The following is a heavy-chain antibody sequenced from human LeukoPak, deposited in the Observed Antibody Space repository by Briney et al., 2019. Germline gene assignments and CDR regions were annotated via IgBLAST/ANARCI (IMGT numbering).Heavy chain of an antibody. CDR1: GFTFKDYW. V-gene: IGHV3-74*01. Sequence: GGSLRLSCAASGFTFKDYWMHWVRQAPGRGLVWVSRIKSDGSSTSYADSVKGRFTISRDNAKNTLYLQMKSLRAEDSGVYYCARRRTNYYYHYGMDVWGQGTTVTVSS. CDR2: IKSDGSST. CDR3: ARRRTNYYYHYGMDV. J-gene: IGHJ6*02.